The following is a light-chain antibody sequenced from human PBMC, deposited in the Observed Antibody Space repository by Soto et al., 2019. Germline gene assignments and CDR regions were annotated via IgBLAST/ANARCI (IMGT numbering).Light chain of an antibody. J-gene: IGKJ5*01. Sequence: DVVMTQSPLSLPVTLGQPASISCRSNQSLVHSDGIAYFSWFQQRPGRSPRRXIYKVSNRDSGVPARFSGSGSGTDVALKISRGEAEDVGVYYCMQGTHWPITFGQGTRLEIK. CDR3: MQGTHWPIT. CDR2: KVS. V-gene: IGKV2-30*02. CDR1: QSLVHSDGIAY.